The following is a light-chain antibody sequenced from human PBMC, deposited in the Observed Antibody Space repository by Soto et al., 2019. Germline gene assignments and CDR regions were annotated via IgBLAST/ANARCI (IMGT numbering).Light chain of an antibody. V-gene: IGKV1-5*03. J-gene: IGKJ1*01. CDR2: KAS. Sequence: DIQMTQSPSTLSASVGDRVTITCRASQTISDFLAWYQHKPGEAPKLLIYKASSLQSGVPSRFSGSGSGTEFTLTISSLQPDDFATYYCQQYNSYWTFGQGTKVDIK. CDR1: QTISDF. CDR3: QQYNSYWT.